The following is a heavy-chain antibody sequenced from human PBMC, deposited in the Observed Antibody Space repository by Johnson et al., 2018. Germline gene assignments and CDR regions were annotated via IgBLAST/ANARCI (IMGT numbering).Heavy chain of an antibody. Sequence: EVQLVESGGGLVKPGGSLRLSCAASGFTFSSYSMNWVRQAPGKGLEWVSSISSSSSYIHYADSLKGRFTISRDNAKNSLYLQMNSLGAEDTAVYYCARSQAAYYGDYVGAEYFQHWGQGTLVTVSS. D-gene: IGHD4-17*01. CDR1: GFTFSSYS. J-gene: IGHJ1*01. CDR2: ISSSSSYI. CDR3: ARSQAAYYGDYVGAEYFQH. V-gene: IGHV3-21*01.